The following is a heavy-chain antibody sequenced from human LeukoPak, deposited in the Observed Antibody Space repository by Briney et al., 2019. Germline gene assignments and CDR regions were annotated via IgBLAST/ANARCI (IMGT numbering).Heavy chain of an antibody. D-gene: IGHD2-2*01. J-gene: IGHJ6*02. CDR3: AKDLCSSTSCPGYYYYGTDV. Sequence: GGSLRLSCAASGFTFSSYAMSWVRQAPGKGLEWVSAISGSGGSTYYADSVKGRFTISRDNSKNTLYLQMNSLRAEDTAVYYCAKDLCSSTSCPGYYYYGTDVWGQGTTVTVSS. CDR1: GFTFSSYA. V-gene: IGHV3-23*01. CDR2: ISGSGGST.